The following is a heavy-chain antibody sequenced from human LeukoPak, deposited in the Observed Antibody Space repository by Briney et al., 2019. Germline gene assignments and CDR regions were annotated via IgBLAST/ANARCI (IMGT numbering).Heavy chain of an antibody. J-gene: IGHJ3*02. V-gene: IGHV4-39*07. Sequence: SETLSLTCTVSGGSISSSSYYWGWIRQPPGKGLELIGSIYYSGSTYYNPSLKSRVTISVDTSKNQFSLKLSSVTAADTAVYYCARVVRQYNWNYYAFDIWGQGTMVTVSS. D-gene: IGHD1-7*01. CDR3: ARVVRQYNWNYYAFDI. CDR1: GGSISSSSYY. CDR2: IYYSGST.